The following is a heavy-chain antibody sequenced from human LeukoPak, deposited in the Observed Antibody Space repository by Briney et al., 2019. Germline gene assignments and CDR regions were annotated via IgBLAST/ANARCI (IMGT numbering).Heavy chain of an antibody. V-gene: IGHV3-23*01. J-gene: IGHJ4*02. CDR2: ISNGGGIT. CDR1: GFTFSSYG. D-gene: IGHD2-2*01. CDR3: AKDPAAMPRQFDY. Sequence: PGGSLRLSCAASGFTFSSYGMSWVRQAPGKGLEWVSAISNGGGITYYADSVKGRFTISRDNSKNTVYLEMNSLRAEDTAVYYCAKDPAAMPRQFDYWGQGTLVTVSS.